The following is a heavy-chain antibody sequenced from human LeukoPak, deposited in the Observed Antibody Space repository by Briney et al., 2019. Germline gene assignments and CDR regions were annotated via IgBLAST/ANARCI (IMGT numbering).Heavy chain of an antibody. CDR3: AREDADYTFSFDF. J-gene: IGHJ4*02. CDR1: GYTFTRNY. CDR2: INPRSGST. Sequence: ASVKVSCKASGYTFTRNYMHWVRQAPGQGLEWMGIINPRSGSTTYAQKFQGRLTMTRDTSTSTVYMELSSLRSEDTAVYYCAREDADYTFSFDFWGQGTLVTVSS. V-gene: IGHV1-46*01. D-gene: IGHD4-17*01.